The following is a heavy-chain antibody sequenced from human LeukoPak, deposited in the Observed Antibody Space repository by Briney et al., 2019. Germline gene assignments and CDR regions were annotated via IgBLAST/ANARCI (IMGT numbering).Heavy chain of an antibody. V-gene: IGHV3-74*01. CDR2: INSDGSST. CDR3: ARANYARNGMDV. J-gene: IGHJ6*02. Sequence: GGSVTLSCAASEFAFSSYWIYWVRQAPWKGLVWVLRINSDGSSTYYADSVKGRFTISRDNAKNTLYLQTNSLRAEDTAMYYCARANYARNGMDVWGQGTTITVSS. CDR1: EFAFSSYW. D-gene: IGHD4/OR15-4a*01.